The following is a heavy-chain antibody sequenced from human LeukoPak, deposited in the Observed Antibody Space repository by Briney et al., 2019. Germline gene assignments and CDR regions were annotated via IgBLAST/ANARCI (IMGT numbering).Heavy chain of an antibody. CDR3: AKGGSGYYQN. CDR2: IWYDGSNK. Sequence: GGSLRLSCAASGFTFRNYGMNWVRQAPGKGLEWVTIIWYDGSNKYYADSVKGRFIISRDNSKNTLYLQMNSLRAEDTAVYYCAKGGSGYYQNWGQGTLVTVSS. D-gene: IGHD3-22*01. CDR1: GFTFRNYG. V-gene: IGHV3-33*06. J-gene: IGHJ4*02.